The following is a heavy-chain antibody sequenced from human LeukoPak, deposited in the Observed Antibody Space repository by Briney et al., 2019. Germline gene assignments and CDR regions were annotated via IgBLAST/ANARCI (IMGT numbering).Heavy chain of an antibody. CDR3: ATSYYYDSSGYYLDY. CDR2: INHGGST. CDR1: GGSFSGYY. Sequence: SETLSLTCAVYGGSFSGYYWSWIRQPPGKGLEWIGEINHGGSTNYNPSLKSRVTISVDTSKNQFSLKLSSVTAADTAVYYCATSYYYDSSGYYLDYWGQGTLVTVSS. J-gene: IGHJ4*02. V-gene: IGHV4-34*01. D-gene: IGHD3-22*01.